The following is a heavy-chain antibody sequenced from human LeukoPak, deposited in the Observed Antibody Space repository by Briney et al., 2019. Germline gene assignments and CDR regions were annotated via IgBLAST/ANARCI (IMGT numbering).Heavy chain of an antibody. V-gene: IGHV1-69*05. D-gene: IGHD6-13*01. CDR2: IIPIFGTA. J-gene: IGHJ6*03. Sequence: GASVKVSCKASGGTFSSYAISWVRQAPGQGFEWMGGIIPIFGTANYAQKFQGRVTITTDESTSTAFMELSSLRSEDTAVYYCASWGIAAAGKWDRDYYYMDVWGKGTTVTVSS. CDR1: GGTFSSYA. CDR3: ASWGIAAAGKWDRDYYYMDV.